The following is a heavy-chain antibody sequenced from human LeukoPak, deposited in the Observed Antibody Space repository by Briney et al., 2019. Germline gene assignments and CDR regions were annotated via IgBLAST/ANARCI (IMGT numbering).Heavy chain of an antibody. Sequence: GGSLKLSCAASGFTFSSYWMSWVRQAPGKGLEWVANIKQDGSEKYYVDSVKGRFTISRDNAKNSLYLQMNSLRAEDTAVYYCARDPLNYAIDYWGQGTLVTVSS. V-gene: IGHV3-7*01. CDR3: ARDPLNYAIDY. D-gene: IGHD1-7*01. J-gene: IGHJ4*02. CDR1: GFTFSSYW. CDR2: IKQDGSEK.